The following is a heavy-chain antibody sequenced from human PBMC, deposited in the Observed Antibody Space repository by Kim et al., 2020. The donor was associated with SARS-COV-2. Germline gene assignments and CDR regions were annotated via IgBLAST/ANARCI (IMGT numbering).Heavy chain of an antibody. D-gene: IGHD1-26*01. CDR3: ARQRSGSYHTVDY. CDR1: GGSISSSSYY. CDR2: IYYSGST. J-gene: IGHJ4*02. V-gene: IGHV4-39*01. Sequence: SETLSLTCTVSGGSISSSSYYWGWIRQPPGKGLEWIGSIYYSGSTYYNPSLKSRVTISVDTSKNQFSLKLSSVTAADTAVYYCARQRSGSYHTVDYWGQG.